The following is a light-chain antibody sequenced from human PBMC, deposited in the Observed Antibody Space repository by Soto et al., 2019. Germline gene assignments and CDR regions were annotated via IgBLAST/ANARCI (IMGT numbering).Light chain of an antibody. CDR1: QAIDSW. J-gene: IGKJ1*01. Sequence: GDIVTITCRASQAIDSWLAWYQQKPVEAPKLLIFTGSLLHSGVPPRFSGSGSGTDFTLTISSLQPEDFATYYCQQTLSFPPTFGQGTKVDIK. CDR3: QQTLSFPPT. CDR2: TGS. V-gene: IGKV1-12*01.